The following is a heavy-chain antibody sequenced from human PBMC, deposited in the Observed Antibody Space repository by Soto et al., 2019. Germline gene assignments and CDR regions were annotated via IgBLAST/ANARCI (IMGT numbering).Heavy chain of an antibody. D-gene: IGHD2-2*01. V-gene: IGHV3-23*01. Sequence: GGSLRLSCATSGFTLSAHAMSWVRQAPGKGLEWVSGVSDTGGGTYCADSVKGRFTISRDTSKNTLYLQMDSLRAEDTAVYYCVRTSSNWSHYWGQGTLVTVSS. CDR2: VSDTGGGT. CDR3: VRTSSNWSHY. J-gene: IGHJ4*02. CDR1: GFTLSAHA.